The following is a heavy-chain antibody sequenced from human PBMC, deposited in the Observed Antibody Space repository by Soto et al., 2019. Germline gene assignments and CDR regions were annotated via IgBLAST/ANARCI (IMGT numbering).Heavy chain of an antibody. V-gene: IGHV3-74*01. Sequence: VGSLRLSCAASGFAFSSEWMHWVRQAPGKGLVWVSRIDPYDTGITYADSVKGRFTISRDNAKNTLYLQMNSLRAEDTAVYYCTSDTFGARDSWGQGTLVTVSS. D-gene: IGHD2-15*01. CDR2: IDPYDTGI. J-gene: IGHJ4*02. CDR1: GFAFSSEW. CDR3: TSDTFGARDS.